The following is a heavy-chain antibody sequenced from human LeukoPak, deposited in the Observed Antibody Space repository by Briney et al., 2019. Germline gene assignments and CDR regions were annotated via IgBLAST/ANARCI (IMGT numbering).Heavy chain of an antibody. D-gene: IGHD3-22*01. CDR2: IYYSGST. J-gene: IGHJ4*02. CDR3: ARGPTYYYDSSGRRGYFDY. CDR1: GGSMTNSTYY. Sequence: PSETLSLTCTVSGGSMTNSTYYWGWIRQPPGKGLEWIGSIYYSGSTYYNPSLKSRVTTSVDTSKNQFSLKLSSVTAADTAVYYCARGPTYYYDSSGRRGYFDYWGQGTLVTVSS. V-gene: IGHV4-39*07.